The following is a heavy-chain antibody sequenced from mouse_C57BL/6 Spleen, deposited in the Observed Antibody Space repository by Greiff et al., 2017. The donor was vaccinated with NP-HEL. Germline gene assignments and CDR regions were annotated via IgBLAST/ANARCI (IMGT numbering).Heavy chain of an antibody. D-gene: IGHD1-3*01. V-gene: IGHV1-80*01. CDR3: ARRRTREGYFDY. CDR2: IYPGDGDT. CDR1: GYAFSSYW. Sequence: VQLQQSGAELVKPGASVKISCKASGYAFSSYWMNWVKQRPGKGLEWIGQIYPGDGDTNYNGKFKGKATLTADKSSSTAYMQLSSLTSEDSAVYFCARRRTREGYFDYWGQGTTLTVSS. J-gene: IGHJ2*01.